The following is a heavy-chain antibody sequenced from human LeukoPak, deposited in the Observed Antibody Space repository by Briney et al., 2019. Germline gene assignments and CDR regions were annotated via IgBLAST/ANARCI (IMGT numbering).Heavy chain of an antibody. CDR3: ARGWGSSGWYKVNWFDP. D-gene: IGHD6-19*01. CDR1: GYSISIAYY. V-gene: IGHV4-38-2*01. J-gene: IGHJ5*02. Sequence: SETLSLTCAVSGYSISIAYYWGWIRQPPGKGLEWIGRIFRGGSTSYNPSLMSRLTMSMDTSKNQFSLQLNSVTPEDTAVYYCARGWGSSGWYKVNWFDPWGQGTLVTVSS. CDR2: IFRGGST.